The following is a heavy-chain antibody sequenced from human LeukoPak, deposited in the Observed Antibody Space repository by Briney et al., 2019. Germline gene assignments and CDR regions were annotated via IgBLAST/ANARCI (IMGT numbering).Heavy chain of an antibody. CDR3: AKGAYDYIEIAYFDY. D-gene: IGHD5-12*01. Sequence: PSETLSLTCTVSGGSISSYYWSWIRQPAGKGLEWIGRIYTSGSTNYNPSLKSRVTMSVDTSKNQFSLKLSSVTAADTAVYYCAKGAYDYIEIAYFDYWGQGSLVTVSS. V-gene: IGHV4-4*07. J-gene: IGHJ4*02. CDR1: GGSISSYY. CDR2: IYTSGST.